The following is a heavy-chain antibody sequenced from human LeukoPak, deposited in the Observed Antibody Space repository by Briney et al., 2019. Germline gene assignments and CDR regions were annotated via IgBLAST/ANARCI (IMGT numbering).Heavy chain of an antibody. CDR3: ATGNSYGYDS. J-gene: IGHJ4*02. Sequence: GGSLRLSCAASGLTFSDFWMHWVRQPPGKGLVWVALVKGDGRTTIYADSVKGRFTISRDNAKNTMYLQMNSLRTDDPGVDYRATGNSYGYDSWGQGVLLTVSS. V-gene: IGHV3-74*01. D-gene: IGHD5-18*01. CDR2: VKGDGRTT. CDR1: GLTFSDFW.